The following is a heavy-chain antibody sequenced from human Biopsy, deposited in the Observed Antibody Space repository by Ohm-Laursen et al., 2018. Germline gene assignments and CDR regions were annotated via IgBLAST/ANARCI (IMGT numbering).Heavy chain of an antibody. CDR1: GFSFSDNY. V-gene: IGHV3-72*01. CDR2: IRDKANSYTT. CDR3: ARAGRYCSGGGCYSWFDS. D-gene: IGHD2-15*01. Sequence: SLRLSCSASGFSFSDNYMDWVRQAPGKGLEWVGRIRDKANSYTTDYAASVKGRFTISRDDSKNSLYLQMNSLKTEGTALYYCARAGRYCSGGGCYSWFDSWGQGTLVTVSS. J-gene: IGHJ5*01.